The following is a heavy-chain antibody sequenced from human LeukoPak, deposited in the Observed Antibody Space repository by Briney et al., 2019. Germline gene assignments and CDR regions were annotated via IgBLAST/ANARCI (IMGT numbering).Heavy chain of an antibody. Sequence: GRSLRLSCTGSKFTFSNYGMQWVRQAPGKGLEWVSYISSSGSTIYYADSVKGRFTISRDNAKNSLYLQMNSLRAEDTAVYYCAREGTRNIAVAGTNDYWGQGTLVTVSS. CDR1: KFTFSNYG. CDR3: AREGTRNIAVAGTNDY. D-gene: IGHD6-19*01. CDR2: ISSSGSTI. V-gene: IGHV3-11*01. J-gene: IGHJ4*02.